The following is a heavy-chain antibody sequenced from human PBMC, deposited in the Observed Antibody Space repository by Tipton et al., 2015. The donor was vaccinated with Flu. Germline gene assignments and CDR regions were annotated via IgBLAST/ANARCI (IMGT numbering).Heavy chain of an antibody. Sequence: TLSLTCTVSGASISIGAYYWTWIRRPADKGLEWIGRIYTGGGTNHNPSLKSRVTISIDTSKNQFSLRLSSVTAADTAVYYCARRVAGSGMAVWGQGTTVTVSS. CDR2: IYTGGGT. V-gene: IGHV4-61*02. CDR1: GASISIGAYY. CDR3: ARRVAGSGMAV. D-gene: IGHD3-10*01. J-gene: IGHJ6*02.